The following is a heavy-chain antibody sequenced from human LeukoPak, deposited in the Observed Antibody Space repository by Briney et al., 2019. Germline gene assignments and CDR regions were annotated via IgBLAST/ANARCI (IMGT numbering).Heavy chain of an antibody. Sequence: SGTLSLTCVVSGGSISSYNWWSWVRQPPGKGLEWIGEIYHSGSTNYNPSLKSRVTISLDKSKNQFSLKLSSVTAADTAVYYCATAAAAGTRLAWFDPWGQGTLVTVSS. CDR2: IYHSGST. J-gene: IGHJ5*02. D-gene: IGHD6-13*01. CDR1: GGSISSYNW. V-gene: IGHV4-4*02. CDR3: ATAAAAGTRLAWFDP.